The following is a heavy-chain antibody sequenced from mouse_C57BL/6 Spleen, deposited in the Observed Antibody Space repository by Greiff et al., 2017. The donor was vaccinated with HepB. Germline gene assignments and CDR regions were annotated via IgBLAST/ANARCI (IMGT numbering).Heavy chain of an antibody. CDR1: GYTFTSYW. Sequence: QVQLQQPGAELVKPGASVKLSCKASGYTFTSYWMHWVKQRPGQGLEWIGMIHPNSGSTNYNEKFKSKATLTVDKSSSTAYMQRSSLTSEDSAVYYCARSDSSGYWFAYWGQGTLVTVSA. CDR3: ARSDSSGYWFAY. J-gene: IGHJ3*01. D-gene: IGHD3-2*02. CDR2: IHPNSGST. V-gene: IGHV1-64*01.